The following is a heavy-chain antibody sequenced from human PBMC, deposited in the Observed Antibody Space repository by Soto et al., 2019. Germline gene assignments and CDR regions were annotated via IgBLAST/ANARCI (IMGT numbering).Heavy chain of an antibody. V-gene: IGHV4-39*01. CDR1: GGSISSSSYY. D-gene: IGHD6-13*01. Sequence: SETLSLTCTVSGGSISSSSYYWGWIRQPPGKGLEWIGSIYYSGSTYYNPSLKSRVTISVDTSKNQFSLKLSSVTAADTAVYYCARLEAAAAGPTYYYYYYMDVWGKGTTVTVSS. CDR2: IYYSGST. J-gene: IGHJ6*03. CDR3: ARLEAAAAGPTYYYYYYMDV.